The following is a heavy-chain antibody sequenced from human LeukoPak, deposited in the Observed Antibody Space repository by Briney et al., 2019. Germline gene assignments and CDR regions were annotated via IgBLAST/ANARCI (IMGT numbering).Heavy chain of an antibody. Sequence: GGSLRLSCAASGFTFNYAWMSWVRQAPGKGLEWVAVISYDGSNKYYADSVKGRFTISRDNSKNTLYLQMNSLRAEDTAVYYCAKDRVPLYCSGGSCYSNPGAHWGQGTLVTVSS. CDR2: ISYDGSNK. J-gene: IGHJ4*02. V-gene: IGHV3-30*18. CDR1: GFTFNYAW. D-gene: IGHD2-15*01. CDR3: AKDRVPLYCSGGSCYSNPGAH.